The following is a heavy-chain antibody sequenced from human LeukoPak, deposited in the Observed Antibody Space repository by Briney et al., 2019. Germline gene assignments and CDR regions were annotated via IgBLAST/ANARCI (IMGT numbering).Heavy chain of an antibody. CDR3: AKTGGIAAAH. Sequence: GGSLRLSCTASRFTFNNYAMNWVRQAPGKGLEWVSGISGSGGSTFYVHSVKGRFTISRDNSKSMLYLQMNSLRVEDTAIYYCAKTGGIAAAHWGQGTLVTVSS. V-gene: IGHV3-23*01. J-gene: IGHJ4*02. D-gene: IGHD6-13*01. CDR1: RFTFNNYA. CDR2: ISGSGGST.